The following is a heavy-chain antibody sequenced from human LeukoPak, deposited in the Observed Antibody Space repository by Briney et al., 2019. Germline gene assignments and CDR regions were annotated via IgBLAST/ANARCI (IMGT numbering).Heavy chain of an antibody. Sequence: GESLKISCKGSGYSFTSYWISWVRQMPGKGLEWMGIIYPGDSDTRYSPSFQGQVTISADKSISTAYLQWSSLRASDNAIYYCARQTGSSWNPYFDYWGQGTLVTVSS. CDR1: GYSFTSYW. CDR3: ARQTGSSWNPYFDY. D-gene: IGHD6-13*01. V-gene: IGHV5-51*01. J-gene: IGHJ4*02. CDR2: IYPGDSDT.